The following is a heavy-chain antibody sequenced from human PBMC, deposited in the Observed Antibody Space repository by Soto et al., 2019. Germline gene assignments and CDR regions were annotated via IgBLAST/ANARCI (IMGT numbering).Heavy chain of an antibody. J-gene: IGHJ4*02. V-gene: IGHV3-64*02. CDR3: ARARCSSCQCYYFEY. D-gene: IGHD2-2*01. CDR1: GFTFSSYN. CDR2: ISRSGDRT. Sequence: EVQMVESGEGLVQPGGSLRLSCAASGFTFSSYNIHWIRQSPGKGLEVVSAISRSGDRTYYADSVKGRFTITRDNSKNTVWLQMGSLRAEDMAVYYCARARCSSCQCYYFEYWGRGALVSVSP.